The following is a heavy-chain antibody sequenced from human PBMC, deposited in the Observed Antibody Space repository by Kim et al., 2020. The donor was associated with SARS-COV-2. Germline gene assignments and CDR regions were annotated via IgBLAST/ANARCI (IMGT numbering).Heavy chain of an antibody. CDR2: ISSSSYI. CDR3: ARGSLVRFLES. Sequence: GGSLRLSCAASGFTFSSYSMNWVRQAPGKGREWVSSISSSSYIYYADSVKGRFTISRDNAKNSLYLQMNSLRAEDTAVYYCARGSLVRFLESWGQGTLVTVSS. J-gene: IGHJ5*02. CDR1: GFTFSSYS. V-gene: IGHV3-21*01. D-gene: IGHD3-3*01.